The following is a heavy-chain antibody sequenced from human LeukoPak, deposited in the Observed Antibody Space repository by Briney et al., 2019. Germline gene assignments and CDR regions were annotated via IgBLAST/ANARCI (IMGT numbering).Heavy chain of an antibody. CDR3: ARGRSSPRY. CDR2: IYYSGST. Sequence: SETLSLTCTVSGXSVSSGGYYWSWIRQHPGKGLEWIGYIYYSGSTYYNPSLKSRVIISVDTSKNQLSLKLNSVTAADTAVYYCARGRSSPRYWGQGTLVTVSS. V-gene: IGHV4-31*03. CDR1: GXSVSSGGYY. J-gene: IGHJ4*02. D-gene: IGHD6-13*01.